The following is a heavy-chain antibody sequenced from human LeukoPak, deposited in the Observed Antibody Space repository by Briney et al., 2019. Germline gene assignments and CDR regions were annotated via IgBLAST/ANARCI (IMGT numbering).Heavy chain of an antibody. V-gene: IGHV1-8*01. J-gene: IGHJ6*03. CDR3: ARDAGELLAYYYYYMDV. CDR1: GYTFTSYD. D-gene: IGHD1-26*01. CDR2: MNPNSGNT. Sequence: ASVKVSCKASGYTFTSYDINWVRQATGRGPEWMGWMNPNSGNTGYAQKFQGRVTMTRNTSISTAYMELSSLRSEDTAVYYCARDAGELLAYYYYYMDVWGKGTTVTVSS.